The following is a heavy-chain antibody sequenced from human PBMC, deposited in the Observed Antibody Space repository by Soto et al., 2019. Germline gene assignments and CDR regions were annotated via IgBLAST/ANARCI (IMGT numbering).Heavy chain of an antibody. V-gene: IGHV4-30-4*01. CDR3: VGTGSTDDY. CDR1: GASVRSGDYY. Sequence: SETLSLTCSVSGASVRSGDYYWSCIRQAPGKALEWIGYIYNSGGSYYNPSLKGRLPISLDTSKNQFSLKLNSVTAADTAIYYCVGTGSTDDYWGRGTMVTVSS. D-gene: IGHD3-10*01. J-gene: IGHJ4*02. CDR2: IYNSGGS.